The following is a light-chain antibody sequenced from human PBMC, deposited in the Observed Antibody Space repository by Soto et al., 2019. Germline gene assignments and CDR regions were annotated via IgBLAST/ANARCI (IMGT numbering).Light chain of an antibody. Sequence: EIVLTQSPATLSLSPGERATVSCRASQSVSRHLAWYQQKRGQAPRLLIYDASSRASGIPARFSGSGSGTDFTLTISSLEPEDFAVYYCQQGGNWPLTFGQGTRLEIK. CDR1: QSVSRH. J-gene: IGKJ5*01. V-gene: IGKV3-11*01. CDR2: DAS. CDR3: QQGGNWPLT.